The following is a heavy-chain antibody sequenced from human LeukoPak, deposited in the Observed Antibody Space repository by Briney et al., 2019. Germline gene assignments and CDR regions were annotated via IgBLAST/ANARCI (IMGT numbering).Heavy chain of an antibody. Sequence: GGSLRLSCAASGFTFSSYGMHWVRQAPGKGLEWVAFIRDDGSNKYYADSVKGRFTISRDNSKNTLYLQMNSLRAEDTAVYYCANWQQPKEYWGQGTLVTVSS. CDR1: GFTFSSYG. J-gene: IGHJ4*02. D-gene: IGHD6-13*01. CDR2: IRDDGSNK. CDR3: ANWQQPKEY. V-gene: IGHV3-30*02.